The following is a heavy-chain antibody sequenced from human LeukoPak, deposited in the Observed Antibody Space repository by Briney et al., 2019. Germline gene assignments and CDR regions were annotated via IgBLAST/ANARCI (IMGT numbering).Heavy chain of an antibody. J-gene: IGHJ5*02. Sequence: PGGSLRLSCAASGFTFSDYGVHWVRQAPGKGLEWVAFVRNDGSNEYYPDSVKGRFTISRDNSRNTLYLQMNSLRAEDTAVYYCAKGGSSSHNWIDPWGQGTLVTVSS. CDR1: GFTFSDYG. CDR2: VRNDGSNE. CDR3: AKGGSSSHNWIDP. D-gene: IGHD6-13*01. V-gene: IGHV3-30*02.